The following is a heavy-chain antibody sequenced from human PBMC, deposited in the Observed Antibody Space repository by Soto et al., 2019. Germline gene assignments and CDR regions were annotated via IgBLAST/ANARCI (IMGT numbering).Heavy chain of an antibody. D-gene: IGHD3-3*01. J-gene: IGHJ4*02. V-gene: IGHV3-30*18. Sequence: PGGSLRLSCAASGFTFSSYGMHWVRQAPGKGLEWVAVISYDGSNKYYADSVKGRFTISRDNSKNTLYLQMNSLRAEDTAVYYCAKGRGVAQPIFDYWGQGTLVTVSS. CDR2: ISYDGSNK. CDR3: AKGRGVAQPIFDY. CDR1: GFTFSSYG.